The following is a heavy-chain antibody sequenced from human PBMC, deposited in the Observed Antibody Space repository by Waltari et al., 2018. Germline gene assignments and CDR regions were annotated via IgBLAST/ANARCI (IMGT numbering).Heavy chain of an antibody. Sequence: QLQLQESGPGLVKPSETLSLTSPVSGGSISTNYNWGWIRQPPGKGLEWMGNMQYRGSTFYNPSLESRVTISLYTWKNQFSLRLSSVGAADTAVYFCGRIAFGDEGGYFQYWGQGTLVTVSS. CDR2: MQYRGST. V-gene: IGHV4-39*01. D-gene: IGHD4-17*01. CDR3: GRIAFGDEGGYFQY. CDR1: GGSISTNYN. J-gene: IGHJ1*01.